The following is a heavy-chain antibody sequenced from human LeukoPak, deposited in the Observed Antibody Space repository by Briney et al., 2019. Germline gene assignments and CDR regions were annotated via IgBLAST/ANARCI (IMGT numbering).Heavy chain of an antibody. Sequence: PGRSLRLSCAASGFTFSSFGMHWVRQAPGKGLVWVSQINSDGGRTRYADSVKGRLTISRDNAKNTVYLQMNSLRTDDTAMYYCARGRNGFFDYWGHGTLVTVSS. J-gene: IGHJ4*01. CDR1: GFTFSSFG. D-gene: IGHD5-24*01. CDR3: ARGRNGFFDY. V-gene: IGHV3-74*01. CDR2: INSDGGRT.